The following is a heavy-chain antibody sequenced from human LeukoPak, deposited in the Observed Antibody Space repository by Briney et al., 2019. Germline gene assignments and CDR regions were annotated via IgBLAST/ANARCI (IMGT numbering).Heavy chain of an antibody. Sequence: SETLSLTCTVSGGSIISGNWWSWVRQPPGKGLEWIGEIYHSGRTNYNPSLKSRVTISLDKSKNQFSLNLSSVTAADTALYYCASSDGQPPRFDSSYDVFDYWGQGTLVTVSS. CDR3: ASSDGQPPRFDSSYDVFDY. CDR1: GGSIISGNW. CDR2: IYHSGRT. V-gene: IGHV4-4*02. D-gene: IGHD3-3*01. J-gene: IGHJ4*02.